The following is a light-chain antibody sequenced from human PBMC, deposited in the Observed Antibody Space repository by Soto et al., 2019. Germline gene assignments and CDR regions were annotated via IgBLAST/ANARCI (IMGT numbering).Light chain of an antibody. CDR2: AAS. V-gene: IGKV1-6*01. J-gene: IGKJ1*01. Sequence: IQVTKSPSSLSASVGDRVTIAGRASQDIRRALCWYQQEPGKAPKMLIFAASNLQSGVPSRFSGNASGTTFTLTISSLQPEDVATYYCLQVHTYPWTFGQGTRVEI. CDR3: LQVHTYPWT. CDR1: QDIRRA.